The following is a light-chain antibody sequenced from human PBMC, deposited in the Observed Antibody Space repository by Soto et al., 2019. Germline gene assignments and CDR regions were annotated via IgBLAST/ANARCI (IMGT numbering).Light chain of an antibody. CDR1: SSNIGAGYD. Sequence: QSVLTQPPSVSGAPGQRVTISCTGSSSNIGAGYDVHWYQQLPGTAPKLLSYCNSNRPSGVPDRFSGSKSGTSASLAIPGLQADDEAVYYCQSYDSSRSGHVVFGGGTKLTVL. V-gene: IGLV1-40*01. CDR3: QSYDSSRSGHVV. CDR2: CNS. J-gene: IGLJ2*01.